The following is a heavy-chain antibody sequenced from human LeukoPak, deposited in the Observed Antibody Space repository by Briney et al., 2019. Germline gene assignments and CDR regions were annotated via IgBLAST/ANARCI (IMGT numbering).Heavy chain of an antibody. D-gene: IGHD5-24*01. CDR2: ISSSSYHI. CDR1: GFTSTRHS. Sequence: GGSLRLSCVDSGFTSTRHSMSWGRQAPGEGLEWISYISSSSYHIYYSDSVKGRFINSRDNAKNSVDLQMNSLSAGDTAVYFCARDRAGYNWVDYWGQGTLVSVSS. V-gene: IGHV3-48*01. J-gene: IGHJ4*02. CDR3: ARDRAGYNWVDY.